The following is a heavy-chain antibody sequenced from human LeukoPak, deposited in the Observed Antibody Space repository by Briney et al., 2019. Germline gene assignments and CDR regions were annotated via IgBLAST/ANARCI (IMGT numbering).Heavy chain of an antibody. V-gene: IGHV3-53*03. CDR3: VSGYCRGARCHAFAFDI. D-gene: IGHD2-15*01. J-gene: IGHJ3*02. CDR1: GLTVSNSY. CDR2: LYRDDTS. Sequence: GGSLRLSCAASGLTVSNSYINWGRQPPGKGLEWVSVLYRDDTSYYAESVKGRFTISRDSAKITLALQMSGLRAEDTAMYYCVSGYCRGARCHAFAFDIWGQGTMVTVSS.